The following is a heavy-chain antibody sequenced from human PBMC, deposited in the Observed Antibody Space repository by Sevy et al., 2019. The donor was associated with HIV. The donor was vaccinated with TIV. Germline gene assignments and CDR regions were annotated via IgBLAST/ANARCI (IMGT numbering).Heavy chain of an antibody. J-gene: IGHJ5*02. Sequence: ASVKVACKASGYTFTSYDINWVRQATGQGLEWMGCMNPNSGNTGYAQKFQGRVTMTRNTSISTAYMELSSLRSEDTAVYYCATAPGYCSSTSCYRNWFDPWGQGTLVTVSS. CDR1: GYTFTSYD. D-gene: IGHD2-2*02. CDR2: MNPNSGNT. CDR3: ATAPGYCSSTSCYRNWFDP. V-gene: IGHV1-8*01.